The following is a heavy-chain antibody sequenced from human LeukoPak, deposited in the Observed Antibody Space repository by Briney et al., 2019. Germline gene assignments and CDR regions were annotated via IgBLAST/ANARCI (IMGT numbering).Heavy chain of an antibody. CDR1: GASISSYY. D-gene: IGHD2/OR15-2a*01. V-gene: IGHV4-59*01. CDR2: IYYSGTT. J-gene: IGHJ2*01. CDR3: ARRGGKFNSLTGSSTWYFDF. Sequence: SETLSLTCTVSGASISSYYWSWIRQAPGKELEWIGYIYYSGTTNYKPSLKSRVTISVDTYKNQVSLNLSSVTAADAAVYHCARRGGKFNSLTGSSTWYFDFWGRGTQVTVSS.